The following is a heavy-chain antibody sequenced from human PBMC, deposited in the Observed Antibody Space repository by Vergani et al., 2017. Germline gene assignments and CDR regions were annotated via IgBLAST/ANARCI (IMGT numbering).Heavy chain of an antibody. D-gene: IGHD2-2*01. Sequence: QVQLQESGPGLVKPSQTLSLTCSVSGDSISSGVYYWNWIRQHPGKGLEWIGYIYSTGSTHHNPSLRRRINMSVDTSKNQFSLKLTSMTAADAAVYYCARGLGVGQCSRTNCYVDWFDPWGQGTLVTVSS. CDR2: IYSTGST. V-gene: IGHV4-31*03. J-gene: IGHJ5*01. CDR3: ARGLGVGQCSRTNCYVDWFDP. CDR1: GDSISSGVYY.